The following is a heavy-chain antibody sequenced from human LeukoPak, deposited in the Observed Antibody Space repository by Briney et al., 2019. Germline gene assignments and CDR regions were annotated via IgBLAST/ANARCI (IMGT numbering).Heavy chain of an antibody. CDR2: IYYSGST. CDR3: ARVLDGGNSYYFDY. Sequence: SETLSLTCTVSGGSISSYYWSWLRQPPGKGLEWIGYIYYSGSTNYNPSLKSRVTISVDTSKNQFSLKLSSVTAADTAVYYCARVLDGGNSYYFDYWGQGTLVTVSS. CDR1: GGSISSYY. J-gene: IGHJ4*02. V-gene: IGHV4-59*01. D-gene: IGHD4-23*01.